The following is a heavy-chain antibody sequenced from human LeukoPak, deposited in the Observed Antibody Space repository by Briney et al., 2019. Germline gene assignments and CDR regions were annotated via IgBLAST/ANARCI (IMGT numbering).Heavy chain of an antibody. Sequence: QPRGSLRLSCAASGFTFSSYWMHWVRQAPGKGLVWVSRINSAGSITGYADSVKGRFTISRDNAKNTLYLEMSSLRAEDTAVYFCATDQGGLRYWGQGTLVTVSS. CDR3: ATDQGGLRY. CDR1: GFTFSSYW. J-gene: IGHJ4*02. CDR2: INSAGSIT. V-gene: IGHV3-74*01. D-gene: IGHD3-3*01.